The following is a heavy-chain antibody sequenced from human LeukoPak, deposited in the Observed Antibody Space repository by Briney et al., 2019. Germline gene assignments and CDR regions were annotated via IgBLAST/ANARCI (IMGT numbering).Heavy chain of an antibody. CDR2: LFTPGST. CDR3: ARPYYYDSRIDP. D-gene: IGHD3-22*01. CDR1: GASISAYY. J-gene: IGHJ5*02. Sequence: SETLSLTCAVSGASISAYYWTWIRQPPGGGLEWIGHLFTPGSTDYNPSLASRVTISVDSSKNQLSLKLSSVTAADTAVYYCARPYYYDSRIDPWGQGILVTVSS. V-gene: IGHV4-4*09.